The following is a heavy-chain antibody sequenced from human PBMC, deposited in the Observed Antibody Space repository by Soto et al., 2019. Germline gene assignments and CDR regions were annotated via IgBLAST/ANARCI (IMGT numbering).Heavy chain of an antibody. CDR3: AKGGPDGFCSGGRCYFDY. CDR2: ISWNSNII. CDR1: GFTFDDYA. V-gene: IGHV3-9*01. J-gene: IGHJ4*02. D-gene: IGHD2-15*01. Sequence: EVQLVESGGGLVQPGRSLRLSCAASGFTFDDYAMHWVRRVPGKGPEWVSSISWNSNIIGYADSVKGRFTISRENAKNSLYLQMNSLRPEDTALYYCAKGGPDGFCSGGRCYFDYWGQGTLVTVSS.